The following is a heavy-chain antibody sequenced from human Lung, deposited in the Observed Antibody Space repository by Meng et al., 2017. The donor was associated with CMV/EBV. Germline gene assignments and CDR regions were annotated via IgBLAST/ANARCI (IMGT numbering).Heavy chain of an antibody. CDR1: GYTFTGYY. J-gene: IGHJ5*02. CDR3: ARGVNYDILTGP. V-gene: IGHV1-2*02. Sequence: GESLMISCKASGYTFTGYYMHWVRQAPGQGLEWMGWINPNSGGTNYAQKFQGRVTMTRDTSISTAYMELSRLRSDDTAVYYWARGVNYDILTGPWGQGPLVTVSS. D-gene: IGHD3-9*01. CDR2: INPNSGGT.